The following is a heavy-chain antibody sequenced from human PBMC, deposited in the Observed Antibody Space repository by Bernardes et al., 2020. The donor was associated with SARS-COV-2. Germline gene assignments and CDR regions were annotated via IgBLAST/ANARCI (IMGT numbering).Heavy chain of an antibody. J-gene: IGHJ5*02. Sequence: SEPLSLTCGVYGGSLSGHHWSWIRQTPGKGLEWIGEINSGGSANYNPSLKSRVTISVATSKNQFSLKLSSVTAADTAVYYCARDELVVVMNPGGSEYTCFDPWGQGTLVTVSS. CDR3: ARDELVVVMNPGGSEYTCFDP. D-gene: IGHD3-22*01. CDR2: INSGGSA. V-gene: IGHV4-34*01. CDR1: GGSLSGHH.